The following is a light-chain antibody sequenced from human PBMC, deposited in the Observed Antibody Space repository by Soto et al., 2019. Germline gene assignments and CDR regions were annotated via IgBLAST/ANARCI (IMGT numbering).Light chain of an antibody. Sequence: EIVLTQSPGTLSLSPGERATLSCRASQSVSSSYLAWFQQKPGQAPRLLIYDASSRATGIPDRFSGSGSGTNFTLNISRLEPEDFAVYYCQQYGNSPRVTYGQGTRLDIK. CDR1: QSVSSSY. V-gene: IGKV3-20*01. J-gene: IGKJ5*01. CDR2: DAS. CDR3: QQYGNSPRVT.